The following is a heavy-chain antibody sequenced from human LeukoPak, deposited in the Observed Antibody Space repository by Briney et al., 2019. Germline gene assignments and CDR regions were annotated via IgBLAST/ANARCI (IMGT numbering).Heavy chain of an antibody. Sequence: GGSLRLSCAASGFTFSSYEMHWVRQAPGKGLEWVSAISGSGGSTYYADSVKGRFTISRDNSKNTLYLQMNSLRAEDTAVYYCAKDPRSSDYDLSDYWGQGTLVTVSS. J-gene: IGHJ4*02. D-gene: IGHD4-17*01. CDR1: GFTFSSYE. CDR2: ISGSGGST. V-gene: IGHV3-23*01. CDR3: AKDPRSSDYDLSDY.